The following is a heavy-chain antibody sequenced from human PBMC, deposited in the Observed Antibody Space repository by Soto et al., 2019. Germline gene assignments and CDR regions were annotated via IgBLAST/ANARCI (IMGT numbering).Heavy chain of an antibody. CDR2: IYYGGST. D-gene: IGHD3-16*01. CDR1: GASISNYY. CDR3: AKDGVRPMI. V-gene: IGHV4-59*01. J-gene: IGHJ4*02. Sequence: QVQLQESGPGLVKPSETLSLTCTVSGASISNYYWSWIRQPPGKGLEWIGYIYYGGSTNYNPSLTTRVTISVDTSKNQLSLKLNSVTAADTAVYSCAKDGVRPMIWGQGTLVTVSS.